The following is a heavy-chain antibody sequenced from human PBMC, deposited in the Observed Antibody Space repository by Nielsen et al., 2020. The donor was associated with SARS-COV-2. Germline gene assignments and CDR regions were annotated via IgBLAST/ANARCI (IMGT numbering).Heavy chain of an antibody. CDR1: GFTFSSYG. Sequence: GGSLRLSCAASGFTFSSYGMHWVRQAPGMGLEWVSYISSDSSIIYYADAVKGRFTISRDNAKNSLYLQLNSLRAEDTAVYYCARVLGYYDSSAYSTPFDYWGQGILVTVSS. CDR3: ARVLGYYDSSAYSTPFDY. CDR2: ISSDSSII. D-gene: IGHD3-22*01. V-gene: IGHV3-48*01. J-gene: IGHJ4*02.